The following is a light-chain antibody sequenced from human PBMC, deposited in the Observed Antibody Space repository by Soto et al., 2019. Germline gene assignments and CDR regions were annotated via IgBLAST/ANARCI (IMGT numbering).Light chain of an antibody. V-gene: IGLV2-14*01. J-gene: IGLJ1*01. CDR2: EVS. CDR3: TSYSLSRSLYV. Sequence: QSALTQPASVSGSPGQSITISCTGTSIDFGYYDFVSWYQHHPGKVPKLIIYEVSYRPSGVSNRCSGSKSGNTAALTISGLQTEDEADYYCTSYSLSRSLYVFGPGTKLTVL. CDR1: SIDFGYYDF.